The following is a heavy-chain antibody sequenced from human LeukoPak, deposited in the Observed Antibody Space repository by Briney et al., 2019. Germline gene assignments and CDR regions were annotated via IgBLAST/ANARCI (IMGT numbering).Heavy chain of an antibody. CDR2: INHSGTT. D-gene: IGHD4/OR15-4a*01. Sequence: SETLSLTCAVYVESFSGFYWSWIRQSPGKGLEWIGDINHSGTTSYSPSLQSRVTISADTSKNQFSLNLTSVTAADTAVYYCARVGSAAYGANPYYYYYMDVWGKGTTVTVSS. V-gene: IGHV4-34*01. CDR1: VESFSGFY. CDR3: ARVGSAAYGANPYYYYYMDV. J-gene: IGHJ6*03.